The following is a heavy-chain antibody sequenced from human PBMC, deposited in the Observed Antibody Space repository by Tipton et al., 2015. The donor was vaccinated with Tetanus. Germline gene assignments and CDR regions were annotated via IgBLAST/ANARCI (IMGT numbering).Heavy chain of an antibody. V-gene: IGHV3-74*01. CDR3: ARDGPQAGATLDY. Sequence: SLRLSCAASGFTFSSSWMQWVRQAPGKGLVWVSRINTDGSSTSYADSVRGRFTISRDNAKNTLCLQMNSLRAEDTAVYYCARDGPQAGATLDYWGQGTLVTVSS. CDR2: INTDGSST. CDR1: GFTFSSSW. J-gene: IGHJ4*02. D-gene: IGHD1-26*01.